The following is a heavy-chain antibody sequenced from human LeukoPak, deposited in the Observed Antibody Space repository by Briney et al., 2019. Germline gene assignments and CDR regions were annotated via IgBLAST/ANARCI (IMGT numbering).Heavy chain of an antibody. D-gene: IGHD3-10*01. CDR3: ARGLPYGSGSYLGYNWFDP. V-gene: IGHV4-34*01. Sequence: SETLSLTCAVYGGSFSGYYWSWLRQPPGKGLEWIGEINHSGSTNYNPSLKSRVTISVDTSKNQFSLKLSSVTAADTAVYYSARGLPYGSGSYLGYNWFDPWGQGTLVTVSS. CDR2: INHSGST. CDR1: GGSFSGYY. J-gene: IGHJ5*02.